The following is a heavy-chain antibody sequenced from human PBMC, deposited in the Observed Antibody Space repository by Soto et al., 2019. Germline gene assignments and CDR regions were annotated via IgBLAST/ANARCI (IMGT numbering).Heavy chain of an antibody. CDR3: ARTPAIFGVVPHFDY. Sequence: GASVKVSCKASGGTFSSYAISWVRQAPGQGLEWMGGIIPIFGTANYAQKFQGRVTITADESTSTAYMELSSLRSEDTAVYYCARTPAIFGVVPHFDYWGQGTLVTVSS. D-gene: IGHD3-3*01. CDR1: GGTFSSYA. V-gene: IGHV1-69*13. CDR2: IIPIFGTA. J-gene: IGHJ4*02.